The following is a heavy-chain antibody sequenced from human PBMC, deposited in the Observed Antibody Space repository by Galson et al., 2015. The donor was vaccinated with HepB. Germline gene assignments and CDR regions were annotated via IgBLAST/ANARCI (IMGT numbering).Heavy chain of an antibody. CDR1: GGSISSGGYY. CDR3: ALRGTGHDAFDI. D-gene: IGHD1-1*01. J-gene: IGHJ3*02. V-gene: IGHV4-31*03. CDR2: IYYSGST. Sequence: TLSLTCTVSGGSISSGGYYWSWIRQHPGKGLEWIGYIYYSGSTYYNPSLKSRVTISVDTSKNQFSLKLSSVTAADTAVYYCALRGTGHDAFDIWGQGTMVTVSS.